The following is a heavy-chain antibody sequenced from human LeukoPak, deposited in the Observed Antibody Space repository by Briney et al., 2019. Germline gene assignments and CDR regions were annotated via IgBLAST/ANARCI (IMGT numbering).Heavy chain of an antibody. CDR3: AKDHPNYYGSGSLDY. Sequence: GGSLRLSCAASGFTFSSYAMSWVRQGPGKGLEWVSAISGSGGSTYYADSVKGRFTISRDNSKNTLYLQMNSLRAEDTAVYYCAKDHPNYYGSGSLDYWGQGTLVTVSS. CDR2: ISGSGGST. J-gene: IGHJ4*02. D-gene: IGHD3-10*01. V-gene: IGHV3-23*01. CDR1: GFTFSSYA.